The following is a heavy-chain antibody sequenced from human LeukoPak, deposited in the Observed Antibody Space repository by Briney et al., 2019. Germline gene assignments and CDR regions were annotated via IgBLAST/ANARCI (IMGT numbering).Heavy chain of an antibody. J-gene: IGHJ5*02. D-gene: IGHD3-3*01. Sequence: ASVKVSCKASGYTFTSYGISWVRQAPGQGLEWMGWISAYNGNTNYAQKLQGRVTMTTDTSTSTAYVELRSLRSDDTAVYYCARDLILTYYDFWSGYSGWFDPWGQGTLVTVSS. CDR3: ARDLILTYYDFWSGYSGWFDP. CDR1: GYTFTSYG. CDR2: ISAYNGNT. V-gene: IGHV1-18*01.